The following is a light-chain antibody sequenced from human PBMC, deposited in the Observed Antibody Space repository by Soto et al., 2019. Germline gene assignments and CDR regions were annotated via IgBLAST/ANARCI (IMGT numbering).Light chain of an antibody. V-gene: IGLV1-44*01. CDR1: SSNIGSNT. Sequence: QSVLTQPPSASGTPGQRVTISCSGSSSNIGSNTVNWYQHLPGATPKLLIYNNNQRPSGVPDRFSGSKSGTSASLAISGLQSEDEADYYCAAWDDSLNAYVFGTGTKLTVL. CDR3: AAWDDSLNAYV. J-gene: IGLJ1*01. CDR2: NNN.